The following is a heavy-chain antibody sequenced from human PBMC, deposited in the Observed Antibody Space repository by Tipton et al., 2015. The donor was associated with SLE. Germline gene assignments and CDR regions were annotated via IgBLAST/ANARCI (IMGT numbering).Heavy chain of an antibody. CDR2: VYNSGST. CDR1: GVPINSNNYY. D-gene: IGHD3-10*01. Sequence: LRLSCSVSGVPINSNNYYWGWIRQPPGKGLEWIGSVYNSGSTYYNPSLKSRLTISIDTSKTQFALKLSSVTAADTAVYYCVRPVVQGAPYYGVDVWGPGTAVTVSS. V-gene: IGHV4-39*06. CDR3: VRPVVQGAPYYGVDV. J-gene: IGHJ6*02.